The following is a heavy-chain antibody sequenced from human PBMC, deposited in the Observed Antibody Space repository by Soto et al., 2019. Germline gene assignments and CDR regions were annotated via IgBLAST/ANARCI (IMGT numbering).Heavy chain of an antibody. J-gene: IGHJ5*02. CDR2: INHSGST. D-gene: IGHD2-2*02. Sequence: SQTLSLTCAVYGGSFSGYYWSWILQPTGKGLEWIGEINHSGSTNYNPSLKSRVTISVDTSKNQFSLKLSSVTAADTAVYSCARVVPAAISWFDPWGQGTLVTVSS. CDR1: GGSFSGYY. V-gene: IGHV4-34*01. CDR3: ARVVPAAISWFDP.